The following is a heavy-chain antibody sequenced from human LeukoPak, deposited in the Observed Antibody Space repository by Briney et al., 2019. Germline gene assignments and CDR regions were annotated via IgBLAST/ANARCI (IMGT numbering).Heavy chain of an antibody. V-gene: IGHV3-21*01. CDR2: IVGSSST. D-gene: IGHD6-13*01. J-gene: IGHJ4*02. CDR1: GFTFSNFA. CDR3: ARIGAGSSRDY. Sequence: GGSLRLSCAASGFTFSNFAMTWVRQAPGKGLEWVASIVGSSSTYYADSLKGRFTISRDNAKNSLYLQMNSLRAEDTAVYYCARIGAGSSRDYWGQGTLVTVSS.